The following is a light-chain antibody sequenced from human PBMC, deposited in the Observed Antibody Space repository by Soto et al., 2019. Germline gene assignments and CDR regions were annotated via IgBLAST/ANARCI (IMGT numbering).Light chain of an antibody. CDR2: NNN. CDR3: AAWDDSLNGSYV. J-gene: IGLJ1*01. CDR1: SSNIGSNT. V-gene: IGLV1-44*01. Sequence: QSVLTQPPSASGTAGQRVTISCSGSSSNIGSNTVNWYQQLPGTAPKLLIYNNNQRPSGVPDRFSGSKSGTSASLAISGLQSEDEADYYCAAWDDSLNGSYVFGTGTKVTVL.